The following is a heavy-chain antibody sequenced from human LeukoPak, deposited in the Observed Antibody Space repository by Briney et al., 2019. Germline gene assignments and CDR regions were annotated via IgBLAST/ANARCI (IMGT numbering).Heavy chain of an antibody. D-gene: IGHD2-2*01. CDR2: IDPSDSYT. Sequence: GESLRISCKGSGYSFTSYWISWVRQMPGKALEWMGRIDPSDSYTNYSPSFQGHVTISADKSISTAYLQWSSLKASDTAMYYCARHVSQGYCSSTSCYPGTWFDPWGQGTLVTVSS. CDR3: ARHVSQGYCSSTSCYPGTWFDP. CDR1: GYSFTSYW. V-gene: IGHV5-10-1*01. J-gene: IGHJ5*02.